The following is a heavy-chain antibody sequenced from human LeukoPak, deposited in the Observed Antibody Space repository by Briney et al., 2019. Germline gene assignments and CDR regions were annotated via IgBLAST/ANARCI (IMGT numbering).Heavy chain of an antibody. V-gene: IGHV3-48*01. CDR3: ARRGYCSSTSCYTRGANFDY. CDR2: ISSSSSTI. J-gene: IGHJ4*02. Sequence: GGSLRLSCAASGFTFSSYSMNWVRQAPGKGLEWVSYISSSSSTIYYADSVKGRLTISRDNAKNSLYLQMNSLRAEDTAVYYCARRGYCSSTSCYTRGANFDYWGQGTLVTVSS. CDR1: GFTFSSYS. D-gene: IGHD2-2*02.